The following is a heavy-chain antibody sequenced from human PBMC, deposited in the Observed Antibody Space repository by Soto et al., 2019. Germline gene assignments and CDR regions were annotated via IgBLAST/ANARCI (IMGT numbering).Heavy chain of an antibody. CDR2: ISSSSSYI. CDR1: GFTFSSYS. Sequence: EVQLVESGGGLVKPGGSLRLSCAASGFTFSSYSMNWVRQAPGKGLEWVSSISSSSSYIYYADSVKGRFTISRDNAKNSLNLQMNSLRAEDTAVYYCARGGGSSSWYEFDYWGQGTLVTVSS. CDR3: ARGGGSSSWYEFDY. D-gene: IGHD6-13*01. V-gene: IGHV3-21*01. J-gene: IGHJ4*02.